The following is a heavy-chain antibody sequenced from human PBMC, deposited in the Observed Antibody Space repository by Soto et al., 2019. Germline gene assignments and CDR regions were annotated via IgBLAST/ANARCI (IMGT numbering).Heavy chain of an antibody. Sequence: QVQLQESGPGLVKHSETLSLTCTVSGGSVSSGSYYWSWIRQPPGKGLEWIGYIYYSGSTNYNPSLKSRVTISVDTSKNQFSLKLSSVTAADTAVYYCARGVVTAISRYFQHWVQGTLVTVSS. CDR3: ARGVVTAISRYFQH. CDR1: GGSVSSGSYY. V-gene: IGHV4-61*01. J-gene: IGHJ1*01. CDR2: IYYSGST. D-gene: IGHD2-21*02.